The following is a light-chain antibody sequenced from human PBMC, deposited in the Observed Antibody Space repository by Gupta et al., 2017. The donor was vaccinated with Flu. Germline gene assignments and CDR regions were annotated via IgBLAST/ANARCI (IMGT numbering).Light chain of an antibody. V-gene: IGKV1-39*01. CDR1: HNIMTY. CDR2: GGS. Sequence: DIKLTQTPPSLSASVGDTVGITCRGNHNIMTYLVWYQQKSGTAPKLLIYGGSSLQSGVPASFSGSGSNRDFTLTITDLQPEDSATYYCQHTCASPRTFGRGTKLEI. CDR3: QHTCASPRT. J-gene: IGKJ1*01.